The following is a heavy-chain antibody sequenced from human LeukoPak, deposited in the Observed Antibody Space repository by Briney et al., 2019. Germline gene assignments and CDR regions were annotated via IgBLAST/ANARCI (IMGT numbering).Heavy chain of an antibody. CDR3: AKDVYGDYLDY. D-gene: IGHD4-17*01. CDR1: GLTFSSYG. CDR2: ISYDGSNK. Sequence: GGSLRLSCAASGLTFSSYGMHWVRQAPGKGLEWVAVISYDGSNKYYADSVKGRFTISRDNSKNTLYLQMNSLRAEDTAVYYCAKDVYGDYLDYWGQGTLVTVSS. V-gene: IGHV3-30*18. J-gene: IGHJ4*02.